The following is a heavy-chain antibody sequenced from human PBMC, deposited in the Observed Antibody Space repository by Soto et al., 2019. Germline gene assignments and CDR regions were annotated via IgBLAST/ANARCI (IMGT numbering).Heavy chain of an antibody. CDR1: GFTFSTCS. V-gene: IGHV3-21*01. J-gene: IGHJ5*02. Sequence: EVQLVESGGGLVEPGGSLRLSCATSGFTFSTCSMNWVRQAPGKGLEWVSSISATGTYTFYADSLKGRFTISRDNARNSLFLQMNSLRVEDTALYYCTTAYNSRQDLNHWGQGALVTVSS. D-gene: IGHD1-20*01. CDR3: TTAYNSRQDLNH. CDR2: ISATGTYT.